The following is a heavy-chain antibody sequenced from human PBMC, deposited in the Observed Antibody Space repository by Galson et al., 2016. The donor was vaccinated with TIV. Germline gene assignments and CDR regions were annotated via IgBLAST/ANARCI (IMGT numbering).Heavy chain of an antibody. CDR3: ARAPGYSGYSYGYFDS. J-gene: IGHJ4*02. Sequence: QSGAEVTKPGESLKISCRVSGYSFSNNWIAWVREMPGKGLELMGIMYVADSDVTYSPSFEGQVTISVDESVSTAYLQWSSLEASDSAIYYCARAPGYSGYSYGYFDSWGQGTRVTVSS. V-gene: IGHV5-51*03. CDR2: MYVADSDV. D-gene: IGHD5-12*01. CDR1: GYSFSNNW.